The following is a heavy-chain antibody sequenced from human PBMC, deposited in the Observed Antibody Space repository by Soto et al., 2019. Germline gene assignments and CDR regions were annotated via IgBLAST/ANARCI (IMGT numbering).Heavy chain of an antibody. CDR2: ISYSGTT. Sequence: QVQLQELGPGLVKPSQTLSLTCTVSGDSISSVSYYWSWIRQHPGKGLEWIGYISYSGTTYYNPSLESRVTISVDTSKNQFSLELSSVTAADTAVYYCATYYYGSGSTSYWGQGTLVTVSS. V-gene: IGHV4-31*03. D-gene: IGHD3-10*01. CDR3: ATYYYGSGSTSY. J-gene: IGHJ4*02. CDR1: GDSISSVSYY.